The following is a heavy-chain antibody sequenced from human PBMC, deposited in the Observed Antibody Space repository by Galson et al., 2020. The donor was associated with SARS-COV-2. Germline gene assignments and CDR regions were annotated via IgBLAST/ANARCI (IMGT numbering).Heavy chain of an antibody. CDR1: GFTFSNYA. V-gene: IGHV3-23*01. CDR2: ISGSGSRT. CDR3: ARGPYCTGNICYTVGAFDI. Sequence: GGSLRLSCAASGFTFSNYAMTWVRQAPGRGLEWVSGISGSGSRTYYADSVKGRFTISRDNSQNTLYLQLSSLRADDTAVYYCARGPYCTGNICYTVGAFDIWGQGTLVTVSS. J-gene: IGHJ3*02. D-gene: IGHD2-2*02.